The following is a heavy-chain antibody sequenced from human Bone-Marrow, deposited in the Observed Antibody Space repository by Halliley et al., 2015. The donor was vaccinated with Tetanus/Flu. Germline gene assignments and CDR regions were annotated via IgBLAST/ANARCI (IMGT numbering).Heavy chain of an antibody. Sequence: SLRLSCAASGFPFSSFDMNWVRQAPGKGLEWISSIRSSSDTTFYADSVKGRFTISRDNAKNSLYLQLNSLRAEDTAVYYCARTTHVWVNYYFYYGMDVWRQGTTVTVSS. CDR2: IRSSSDTT. CDR3: ARTTHVWVNYYFYYGMDV. CDR1: GFPFSSFD. V-gene: IGHV3-48*03. D-gene: IGHD3-16*01. J-gene: IGHJ6*02.